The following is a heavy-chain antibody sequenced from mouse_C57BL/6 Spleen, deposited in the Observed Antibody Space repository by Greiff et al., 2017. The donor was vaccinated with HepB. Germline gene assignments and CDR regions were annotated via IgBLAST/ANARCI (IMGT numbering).Heavy chain of an antibody. J-gene: IGHJ2*01. CDR3: ASLEVGRGY. V-gene: IGHV1-80*01. CDR1: GYAFSSYW. CDR2: IYPGDGDT. D-gene: IGHD1-3*01. Sequence: VQLQQSGAELVKPGASVKISCTASGYAFSSYWMNWVRQRPGKGLEWLGQIYPGDGDTNYNGKFKGKATLNADKSSSTAYMQLSSLTSDDSAVYFCASLEVGRGYWGQGTTLTVSS.